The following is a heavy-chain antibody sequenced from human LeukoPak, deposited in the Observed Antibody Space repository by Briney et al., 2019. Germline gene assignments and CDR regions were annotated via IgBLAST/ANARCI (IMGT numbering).Heavy chain of an antibody. CDR1: GYTFTSYG. Sequence: ASVKVSCKASGYTFTSYGISWVRRAPGQGLEWMGWNSAYNGNTNYAQKLQGRVTMTTDTSTSTAYMELRSLRSDDTAVYYCARDGQIAARPVVGFDYWGQGTLVTVSS. J-gene: IGHJ4*02. CDR3: ARDGQIAARPVVGFDY. D-gene: IGHD6-6*01. V-gene: IGHV1-18*01. CDR2: NSAYNGNT.